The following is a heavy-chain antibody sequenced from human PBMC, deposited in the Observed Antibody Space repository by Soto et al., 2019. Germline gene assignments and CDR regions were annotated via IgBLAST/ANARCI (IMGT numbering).Heavy chain of an antibody. CDR3: AKGGAIVAAGTRVYLYNAMDV. D-gene: IGHD1-26*01. CDR2: INPNSGDT. V-gene: IGHV1-2*02. Sequence: QVQLVQSGTEVKRPGDSVKVSCKASGYTFTGYYVHWVRQAPGQGLEWRGWINPNSGDTYLAQRFTGRATMNRDTSIGTAYMELRGLTSDDTAEYYCAKGGAIVAAGTRVYLYNAMDVWGQGTTVTVSS. CDR1: GYTFTGYY. J-gene: IGHJ6*02.